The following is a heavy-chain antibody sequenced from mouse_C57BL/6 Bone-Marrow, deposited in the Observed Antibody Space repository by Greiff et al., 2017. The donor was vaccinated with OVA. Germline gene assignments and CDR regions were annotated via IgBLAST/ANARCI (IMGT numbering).Heavy chain of an antibody. CDR2: ISSGSSTI. J-gene: IGHJ4*01. CDR3: ARTSTVVATRAMDY. D-gene: IGHD1-1*01. CDR1: GFTFSDYG. V-gene: IGHV5-17*01. Sequence: EVKLMESGGGLVKPGGSLKLSCAASGFTFSDYGMHWVRQAPEKGLEWVAYISSGSSTIYYADTVKGRFTISRDNAKNTLFLQMTSLRSEDTAMYYCARTSTVVATRAMDYWGQGTSVTVSS.